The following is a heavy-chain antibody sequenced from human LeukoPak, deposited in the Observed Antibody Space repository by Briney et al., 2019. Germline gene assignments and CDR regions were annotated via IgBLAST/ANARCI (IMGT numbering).Heavy chain of an antibody. J-gene: IGHJ1*01. V-gene: IGHV4-59*01. CDR3: ARSLSGFQH. Sequence: SETLSLTCSVSGGSISSYYWSWIRQPPGKGLEWIGNIYYSGSTNYNPALKSRVTISVDTSKNQFSLKLSSVTAADTAVYYCARSLSGFQHWGQGTLVTVSS. CDR1: GGSISSYY. D-gene: IGHD3-3*01. CDR2: IYYSGST.